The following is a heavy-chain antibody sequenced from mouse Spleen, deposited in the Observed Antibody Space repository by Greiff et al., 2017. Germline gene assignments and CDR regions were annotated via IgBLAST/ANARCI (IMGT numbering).Heavy chain of an antibody. CDR1: GYAFSSYW. CDR3: ARRGYGSSYDWFAY. V-gene: IGHV1-80*01. D-gene: IGHD1-1*01. Sequence: VKLQQSGAELVKPGASVKISCKASGYAFSSYWMNWVKQRPGKGLEWIGQIYPGDGDTNYNGKFKGKATLTADKSSSTAYMQLSSLTSEDSAVYFCARRGYGSSYDWFAYWGQGTLVTVSA. J-gene: IGHJ3*01. CDR2: IYPGDGDT.